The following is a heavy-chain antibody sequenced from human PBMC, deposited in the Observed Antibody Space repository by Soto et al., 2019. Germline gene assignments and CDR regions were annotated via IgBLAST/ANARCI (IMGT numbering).Heavy chain of an antibody. V-gene: IGHV4-39*01. Sequence: QLQLQESGPGLVKPSETLSLTCTVSGGSISGLTYNWGWIRQPPGQGLQWIGSIYYSGSPYYNPSLKGRVTLSVDTTKNQFSLRLTSVTAADTAVYCCARHTMTTVTTFDCWGQGALVTVSS. D-gene: IGHD4-17*01. J-gene: IGHJ4*02. CDR1: GGSISGLTYN. CDR2: IYYSGSP. CDR3: ARHTMTTVTTFDC.